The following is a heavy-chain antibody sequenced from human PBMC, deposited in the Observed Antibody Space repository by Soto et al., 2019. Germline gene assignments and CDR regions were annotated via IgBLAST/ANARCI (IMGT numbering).Heavy chain of an antibody. CDR3: AREAPSGSLDY. J-gene: IGHJ4*02. D-gene: IGHD1-26*01. CDR2: IIPIFGTA. Sequence: VASVKVSCKASGGTFSSYAISWVRQAPGQGLEWMGGIIPIFGTANYAQKFQGRVTITADESTSTAYMELSSLRSEDTAVYYCAREAPSGSLDYWGQGTLVTVSS. CDR1: GGTFSSYA. V-gene: IGHV1-69*13.